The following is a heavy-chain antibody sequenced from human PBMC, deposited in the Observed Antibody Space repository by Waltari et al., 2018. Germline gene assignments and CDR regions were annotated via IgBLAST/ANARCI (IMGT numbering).Heavy chain of an antibody. CDR1: GGSISSPY. CDR2: IYYSGSP. J-gene: IGHJ3*02. CDR3: ARGALGAFDI. D-gene: IGHD7-27*01. Sequence: QVQLQESGPGLVKPSETLSLTCTVSGGSISSPYWRWLRQPPGKGLEWIGYIYYSGSPNYNPSLKSRVTISVDTSKIQFSLKLSSVTAADTAVYYCARGALGAFDIWGQGTMVTVSS. V-gene: IGHV4-59*11.